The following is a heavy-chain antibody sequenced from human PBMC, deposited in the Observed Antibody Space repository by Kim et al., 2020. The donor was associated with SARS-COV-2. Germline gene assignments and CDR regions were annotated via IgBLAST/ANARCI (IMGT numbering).Heavy chain of an antibody. V-gene: IGHV6-1*01. CDR1: GDSVSSNSAT. Sequence: SQTLSLTCAISGDSVSSNSATWNWIRQSPSRGLEWLVRTYYRSTFYNDYAVSVKSRITINPDTSKNQFSLQLNSVTPEDTAVYYCAREVTTGRRGLDYWGQGTLVTVSS. J-gene: IGHJ4*02. CDR3: AREVTTGRRGLDY. CDR2: TYYRSTFYN. D-gene: IGHD1-1*01.